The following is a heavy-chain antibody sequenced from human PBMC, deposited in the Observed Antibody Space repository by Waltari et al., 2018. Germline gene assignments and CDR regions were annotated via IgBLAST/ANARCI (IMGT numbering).Heavy chain of an antibody. Sequence: QVQLQESGPGLVKPSETLSLPCTVSGGSISSYYWSWIRQPPGKGLEWIGYIYYSGSTNYNPSLKSRVTISVDTSKNQFSLKLSSVTAADTAVYYCARAVGDGDYYYYYYMDVWGKGTTVTVSS. J-gene: IGHJ6*03. D-gene: IGHD4-17*01. CDR2: IYYSGST. CDR3: ARAVGDGDYYYYYYMDV. CDR1: GGSISSYY. V-gene: IGHV4-59*01.